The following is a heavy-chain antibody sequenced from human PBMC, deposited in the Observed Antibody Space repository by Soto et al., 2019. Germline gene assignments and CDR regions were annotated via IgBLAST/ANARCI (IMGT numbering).Heavy chain of an antibody. V-gene: IGHV4-59*01. CDR1: GGSIISYY. CDR2: IYYSGST. J-gene: IGHJ6*03. Sequence: SETLSLTCTVSGGSIISYYWSWIRQPPGKGLEWIGYIYYSGSTNYNPSLKSRVTISVDTSKNQFSLKLSSVTAADTAVYYCAGDRYDFWSGYPEAVWGKGTTVTVS. D-gene: IGHD3-3*01. CDR3: AGDRYDFWSGYPEAV.